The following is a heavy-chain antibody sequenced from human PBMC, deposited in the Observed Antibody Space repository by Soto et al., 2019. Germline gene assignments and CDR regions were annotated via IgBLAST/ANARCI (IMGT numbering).Heavy chain of an antibody. CDR1: GGSISSGGYY. Sequence: KTSETLSLTCTVSGGSISSGGYYWSWIRQHPGKGLEWIGYIYYSGSTYYNPSLKSRVTISVDTSKNQFSLKLSSVTAADTAVYYCARDLAQVGIFDYWGQGTLVTVSS. D-gene: IGHD1-26*01. CDR2: IYYSGST. CDR3: ARDLAQVGIFDY. V-gene: IGHV4-31*03. J-gene: IGHJ4*02.